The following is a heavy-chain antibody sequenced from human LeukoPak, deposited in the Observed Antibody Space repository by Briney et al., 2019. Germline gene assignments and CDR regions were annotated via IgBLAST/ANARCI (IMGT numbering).Heavy chain of an antibody. D-gene: IGHD1-20*01. J-gene: IGHJ4*02. Sequence: KASETLSLTCAVYGGSFSGYYWSWIRQPPGKGLEWIGEINHSGSTNYNQSLKSRVTISVDTSKNQFSLKLSSMTAADTAVYYCARGIITGYGDYLDYWGQGTLVTVSS. CDR3: ARGIITGYGDYLDY. V-gene: IGHV4-34*01. CDR2: INHSGST. CDR1: GGSFSGYY.